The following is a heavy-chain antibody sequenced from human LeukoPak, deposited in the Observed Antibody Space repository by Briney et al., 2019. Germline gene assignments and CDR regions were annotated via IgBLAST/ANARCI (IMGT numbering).Heavy chain of an antibody. CDR3: ARATYSNAGQRY. CDR2: INNDGTTT. V-gene: IGHV3-74*01. J-gene: IGHJ4*02. D-gene: IGHD6-13*01. CDR1: GFTFSSNY. Sequence: GGSLRLPCVASGFTFSSNYMHWVRQAPGKGLVWISRINNDGTTTIYADSVKGRFTISRDNAKNTLYLQMNSLRDDDTAVYYCARATYSNAGQRYWGQGTLVTVSS.